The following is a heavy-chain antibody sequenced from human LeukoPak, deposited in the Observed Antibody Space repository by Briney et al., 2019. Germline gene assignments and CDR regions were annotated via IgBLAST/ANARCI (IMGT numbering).Heavy chain of an antibody. CDR1: GGSISSYY. J-gene: IGHJ4*02. D-gene: IGHD3-10*01. CDR3: ARASIWFGELSAFDY. V-gene: IGHV4-59*12. CDR2: HYYSGSS. Sequence: SETLSLTCTVSGGSISSYYWSWIRQPPGKGLEWIGYHYYSGSSSYNPSLKSRVIISVDTSKSQFSLKLSSVTAADTAVYYCARASIWFGELSAFDYWGQGTLVTVSS.